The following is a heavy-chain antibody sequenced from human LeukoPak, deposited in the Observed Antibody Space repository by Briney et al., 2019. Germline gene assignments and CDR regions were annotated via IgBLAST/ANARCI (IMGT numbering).Heavy chain of an antibody. CDR2: IYYSGST. J-gene: IGHJ4*02. CDR3: ARAPAIVGAFVK. D-gene: IGHD1-26*01. Sequence: SETLSLTCTVSGGSISSYYWSWIRQPPGKGLEWIGYIYYSGSTNYNPSLKSRVTISVDTSKNQFSLKLSSVAAADTAVYYCARAPAIVGAFVKWGQGTLVTVSS. CDR1: GGSISSYY. V-gene: IGHV4-59*01.